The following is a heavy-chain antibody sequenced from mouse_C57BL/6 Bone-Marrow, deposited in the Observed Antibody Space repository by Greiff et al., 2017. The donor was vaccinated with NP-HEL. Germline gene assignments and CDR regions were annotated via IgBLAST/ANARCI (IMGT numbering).Heavy chain of an antibody. V-gene: IGHV10-1*01. CDR1: GFSFNTYA. J-gene: IGHJ4*01. CDR2: IRSKSNNYAT. D-gene: IGHD1-1*01. Sequence: EVQLVESGGGLVQPKGSLKLSCAASGFSFNTYAMNWVRQAPGKGLEWVARIRSKSNNYATYYADSVKDRFTISRDDSESMLYLQMNNLKTEDTAMYYCVSQSLYYGSSYGAMDYWGQGTSVTVSS. CDR3: VSQSLYYGSSYGAMDY.